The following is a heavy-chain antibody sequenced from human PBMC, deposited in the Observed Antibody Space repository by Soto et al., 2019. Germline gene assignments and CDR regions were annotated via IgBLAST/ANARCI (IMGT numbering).Heavy chain of an antibody. J-gene: IGHJ6*02. CDR3: VNERADFVTVPHATSGMDV. V-gene: IGHV3-30*18. Sequence: QVHLVESGGGVVQPGGSLRLSCTASGFTFNKFGMHWVRQTPGKGLEWVAAVSYDGNHDFYADSVRGRLIISRDNSKNTLYLQLNNLKPDDTDVYYGVNERADFVTVPHATSGMDVWGPGTTVTVSS. CDR1: GFTFNKFG. CDR2: VSYDGNHD. D-gene: IGHD3-3*01.